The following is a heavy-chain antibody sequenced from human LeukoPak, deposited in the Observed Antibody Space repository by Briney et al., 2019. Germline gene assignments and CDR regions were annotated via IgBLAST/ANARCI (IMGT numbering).Heavy chain of an antibody. CDR1: GDSINNNY. CDR2: IFSSGST. CDR3: ARVGYGGYGALDY. J-gene: IGHJ4*02. V-gene: IGHV4-4*07. D-gene: IGHD4-23*01. Sequence: PSETLSLTCTVSGDSINNNYWSWLRQPAGKGLEGVGRIFSSGSTLYNASLKSRVTMSVDTSKSQFSLKLNSVTAADSAVYYCARVGYGGYGALDYWGQGTLVTVSS.